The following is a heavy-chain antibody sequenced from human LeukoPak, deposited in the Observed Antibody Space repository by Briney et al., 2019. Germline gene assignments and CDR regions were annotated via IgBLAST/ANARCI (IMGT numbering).Heavy chain of an antibody. CDR3: ARDGRVHYDFWSGYYRDEVWFDP. Sequence: ASXKVSCKASGYTFTSYYMHWVRQAPGQGLEWMGIINPSGGSTSYAQKFKGRVTMTRDTSTSTVYMELSSLRSEDTAVYYCARDGRVHYDFWSGYYRDEVWFDPWGQGTLVTVSS. J-gene: IGHJ5*02. D-gene: IGHD3-3*01. CDR2: INPSGGST. V-gene: IGHV1-46*03. CDR1: GYTFTSYY.